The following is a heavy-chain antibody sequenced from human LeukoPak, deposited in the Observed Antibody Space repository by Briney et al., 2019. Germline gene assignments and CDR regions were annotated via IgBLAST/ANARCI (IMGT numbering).Heavy chain of an antibody. CDR2: ISINGGAT. V-gene: IGHV3-23*01. D-gene: IGHD3-10*01. CDR1: GITLNNNA. Sequence: GGSLRLSCAASGITLNNNAMSWVRQAPGKGPEWVSSISINGGATYYADSVKGRFTISRDNSKNTLYLQMNSLRAEDTAVYYCAKDLRSLYESGNYGWFDPWGQGALVTVSS. CDR3: AKDLRSLYESGNYGWFDP. J-gene: IGHJ5*02.